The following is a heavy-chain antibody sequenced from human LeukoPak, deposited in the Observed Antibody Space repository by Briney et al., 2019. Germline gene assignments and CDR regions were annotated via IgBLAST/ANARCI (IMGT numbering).Heavy chain of an antibody. Sequence: AGGSLRLSCAASGFTFNNYGMNWVRQAPGKGLEWVAFIRYDGSNKYYADSVKGRFTISRDNSKNTLYLQMNSLRAEDTAVYYCAKDMWFGGAFDYWGQGTLVTVSS. CDR2: IRYDGSNK. J-gene: IGHJ4*02. CDR1: GFTFNNYG. V-gene: IGHV3-30*02. D-gene: IGHD3-10*01. CDR3: AKDMWFGGAFDY.